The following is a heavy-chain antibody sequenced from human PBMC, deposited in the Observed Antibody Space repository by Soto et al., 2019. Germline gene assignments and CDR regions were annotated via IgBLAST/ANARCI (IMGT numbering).Heavy chain of an antibody. D-gene: IGHD6-13*01. Sequence: ASVKVSCKASGFTFTSSAVQWVRQALGQRLEWIGWIVVGSGNTNYAQKFQERVTITRDMSTSTAYMELSSLRSEDTAVYYCAEELEYSSRGHTLDVWVQGTTVTVSS. CDR1: GFTFTSSA. CDR3: AEELEYSSRGHTLDV. V-gene: IGHV1-58*01. J-gene: IGHJ6*02. CDR2: IVVGSGNT.